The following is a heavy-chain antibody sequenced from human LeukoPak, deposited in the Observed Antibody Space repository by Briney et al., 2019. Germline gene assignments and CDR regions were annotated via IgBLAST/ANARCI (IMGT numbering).Heavy chain of an antibody. J-gene: IGHJ4*02. CDR3: ARVRYCSSTSCYIGYFDY. D-gene: IGHD2-2*02. Sequence: ASVKVSCKASGYTFTGYYMHWVRQAPGQGLEWMGWINPNSGGTNYAQKFQGRVTMTRDTSISTAYMELSKLRSDDTAVYYCARVRYCSSTSCYIGYFDYWGQGTLVTVSS. CDR1: GYTFTGYY. CDR2: INPNSGGT. V-gene: IGHV1-2*02.